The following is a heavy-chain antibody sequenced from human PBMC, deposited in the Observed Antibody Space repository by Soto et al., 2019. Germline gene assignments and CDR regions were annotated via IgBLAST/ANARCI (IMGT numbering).Heavy chain of an antibody. CDR1: GYTFTTYG. CDR2: ISTHTGDT. D-gene: IGHD4-17*01. V-gene: IGHV1-18*01. J-gene: IGHJ6*02. CDR3: ARDVGVGAYGPVIRGMDV. Sequence: QAQMVQSGAELKEPGASVKVSCKASGYTFTTYGVSWVRQAPGQGLEWVGEISTHTGDTLYAQKFKGRVTVTTDTASSTVYMEVRSLRSDDTAVYYCARDVGVGAYGPVIRGMDVWGQGTTVTVSS.